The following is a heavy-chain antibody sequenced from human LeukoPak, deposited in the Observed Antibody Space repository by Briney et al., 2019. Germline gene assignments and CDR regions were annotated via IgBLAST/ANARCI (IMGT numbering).Heavy chain of an antibody. Sequence: NSSETLSLTCAVSGGSISSGGYSWSWIRQPPGKGLEWIGYIYYSGSTYYNPSLKSRVTISVDTSKNQFSLKLSSVTAADTAVYYCARAPGEVVVRNWFDPWGQGTLVTVSS. CDR3: ARAPGEVVVRNWFDP. V-gene: IGHV4-30-4*01. D-gene: IGHD3-22*01. CDR2: IYYSGST. CDR1: GGSISSGGYS. J-gene: IGHJ5*02.